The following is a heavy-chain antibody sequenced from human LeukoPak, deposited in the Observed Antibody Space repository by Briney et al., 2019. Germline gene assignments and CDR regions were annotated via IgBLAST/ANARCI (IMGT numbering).Heavy chain of an antibody. CDR1: GYNFSTYW. J-gene: IGHJ4*02. Sequence: GASLKISCQGSGYNFSTYWIVWVRQMPGKGLEWMGIIYPGNSHTRYSPSFQGQVTISADTSISTAYLHWSSLQSSDTAMYYCVKFHATWYGDTWGQGTLVTVSS. CDR2: IYPGNSHT. V-gene: IGHV5-51*01. D-gene: IGHD6-13*01. CDR3: VKFHATWYGDT.